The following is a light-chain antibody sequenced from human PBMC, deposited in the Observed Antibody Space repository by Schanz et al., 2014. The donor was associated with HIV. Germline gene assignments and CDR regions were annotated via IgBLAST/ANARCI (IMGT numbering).Light chain of an antibody. CDR3: HQYKTYPYT. V-gene: IGKV1-5*03. CDR2: KAS. J-gene: IGKJ2*01. CDR1: QSISNW. Sequence: DIQMTQSPSTLSASVGDRVTITCRASQSISNWLAWYQQKPGRAPKLLIYKASNLATGVPSRFSGSGSGTEFTLTVSSLQPDDYATYFCHQYKTYPYTFGQGTKLEIK.